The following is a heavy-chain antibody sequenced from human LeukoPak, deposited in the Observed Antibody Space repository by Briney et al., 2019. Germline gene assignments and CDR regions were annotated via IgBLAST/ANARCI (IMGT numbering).Heavy chain of an antibody. V-gene: IGHV3-21*01. CDR3: AGGAVTTVDY. Sequence: GGSLRLSCAASGFTFSSYSMNWVRQAPGKGLEWVSSISSSSSYIYYADSVKGRFTISRDNAKNSLYLQMNSLRAEDTAVYYCAGGAVTTVDYWGQGTLVTVSS. D-gene: IGHD4-17*01. J-gene: IGHJ4*02. CDR1: GFTFSSYS. CDR2: ISSSSSYI.